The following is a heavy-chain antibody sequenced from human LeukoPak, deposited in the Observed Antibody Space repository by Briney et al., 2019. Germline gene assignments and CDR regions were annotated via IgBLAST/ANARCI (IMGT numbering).Heavy chain of an antibody. CDR2: IYYSETT. V-gene: IGHV4-39*01. J-gene: IGHJ6*03. Sequence: SETLSLTCTVSGGSIGTTNYYWGWLRQPPGKGLEWIGSIYYSETTYENPSLESRVTISIETSKNQFSLSLSSVTAADTAVYYCARQRADYFYYYVDVWGKGTTVTVS. D-gene: IGHD3-9*01. CDR1: GGSIGTTNYY. CDR3: ARQRADYFYYYVDV.